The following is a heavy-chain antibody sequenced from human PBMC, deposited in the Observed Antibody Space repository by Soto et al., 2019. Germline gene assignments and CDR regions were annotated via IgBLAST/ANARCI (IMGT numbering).Heavy chain of an antibody. Sequence: SLRLSCAASGFTFSSYVIHWVRQAPGKGLEWVAVISNDGRNKFYADSVKGRFTISRDSSNNTLFLQMNSLRTEDTAVYYCAKAGFASWGQGTLVTVSS. V-gene: IGHV3-30*18. CDR2: ISNDGRNK. CDR1: GFTFSSYV. CDR3: AKAGFAS. J-gene: IGHJ5*02.